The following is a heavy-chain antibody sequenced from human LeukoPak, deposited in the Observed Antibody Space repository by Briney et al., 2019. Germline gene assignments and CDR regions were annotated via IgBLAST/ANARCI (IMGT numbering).Heavy chain of an antibody. CDR1: GFTFSSYS. CDR3: ARDLGYSGYDYLYRIDYFDY. CDR2: ISSSGSTI. J-gene: IGHJ4*02. V-gene: IGHV3-48*04. Sequence: GGSLRLSCAASGFTFSSYSMNWVRRAPGKGLEWVSYISSSGSTIYYADSVKGRFTISRDNAKNSLYLQMNSLRAEDTAVYYCARDLGYSGYDYLYRIDYFDYWGQGTLVTVSS. D-gene: IGHD5-12*01.